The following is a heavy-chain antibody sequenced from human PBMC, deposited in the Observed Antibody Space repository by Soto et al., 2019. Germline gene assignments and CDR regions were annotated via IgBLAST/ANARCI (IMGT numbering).Heavy chain of an antibody. V-gene: IGHV1-24*01. CDR2: SDLEEGDT. CDR1: AYTLIEFP. CDR3: AIGGRAAEFDY. Sequence: QVQVVKSGAEVRKPGASVKLSCKVLAYTLIEFPIHWVRQAPGKGLEWMGVSDLEEGDTIFAQKFQGRVTMTEDTSTDTVYMELSSLRSEDTAVYYCAIGGRAAEFDYWGQGTLVTVSS. D-gene: IGHD2-15*01. J-gene: IGHJ4*02.